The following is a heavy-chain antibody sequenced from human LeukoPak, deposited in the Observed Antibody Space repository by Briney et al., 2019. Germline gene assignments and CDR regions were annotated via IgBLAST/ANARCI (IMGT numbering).Heavy chain of an antibody. J-gene: IGHJ4*02. Sequence: GGSLRLSCAASGFTFNNYGMHWVRQAPGKGLEWVAVISYDGSNKYYADSVKGRFTISRDNSKNTLYLQMNSLRAEDTAVYYCAKTGGDIVVVVAATFFDYWGQGTLVTVSS. CDR3: AKTGGDIVVVVAATFFDY. CDR2: ISYDGSNK. CDR1: GFTFNNYG. D-gene: IGHD2-15*01. V-gene: IGHV3-30*18.